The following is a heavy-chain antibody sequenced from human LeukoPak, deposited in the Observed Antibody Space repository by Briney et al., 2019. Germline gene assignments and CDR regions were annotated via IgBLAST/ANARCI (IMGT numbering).Heavy chain of an antibody. J-gene: IGHJ4*02. Sequence: SETLSLTCTVSGGSISSYYWSWIRQPAGKGLEWIGRIYTTGSTYYNPSLKSRVTISVDTSKNQFSLKLSSVTAADTAVYYCAIQINCSGGSCYPYYFDYWGQGTLVTVSS. CDR1: GGSISSYY. D-gene: IGHD2-15*01. CDR2: IYTTGST. V-gene: IGHV4-4*07. CDR3: AIQINCSGGSCYPYYFDY.